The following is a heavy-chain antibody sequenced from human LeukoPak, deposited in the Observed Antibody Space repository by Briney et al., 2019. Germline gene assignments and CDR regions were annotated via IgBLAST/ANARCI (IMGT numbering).Heavy chain of an antibody. CDR1: GFTFSSYS. D-gene: IGHD5-18*01. J-gene: IGHJ4*02. V-gene: IGHV3-48*01. Sequence: PGGSLRLSCAASGFTFSSYSMNWVRQAPGKGLEWVSYISSSSGTIYYADSVKGRFTISRDNAKNSLYLQMNSLRAEDTAVYYCAGDLHSYGYWGQGTLVTVSS. CDR3: AGDLHSYGY. CDR2: ISSSSGTI.